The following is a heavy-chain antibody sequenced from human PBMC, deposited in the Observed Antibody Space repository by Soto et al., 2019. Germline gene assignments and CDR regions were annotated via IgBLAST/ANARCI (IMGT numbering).Heavy chain of an antibody. V-gene: IGHV4-59*01. D-gene: IGHD3-10*01. CDR2: IYYSGST. J-gene: IGHJ6*02. CDR3: ARVSGLVRGYRMDV. CDR1: GGSISSYY. Sequence: QVQLQESGPGLVKPSETLSLTCTVSGGSISSYYWSWIRQPPGKGLEWIGYIYYSGSTNYNPSLKTRFTLAVDTSKNQFSLTLSSVTAADTAVYYCARVSGLVRGYRMDVWGQGTTVTVSS.